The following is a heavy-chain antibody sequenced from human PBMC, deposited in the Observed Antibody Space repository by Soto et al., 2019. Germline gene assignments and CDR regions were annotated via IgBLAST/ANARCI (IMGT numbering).Heavy chain of an antibody. V-gene: IGHV1-2*04. CDR1: GYTFTGYY. J-gene: IGHJ4*02. CDR3: ARGGAAEVAVVVPAAPTYFDY. Sequence: ASVKVSCKASGYTFTGYYMHWVRQAPGQGLEWMGRINPNSGGTNYAQKFQGWVTMTRDTSISTAYMELSRLRSDDTAVYYCARGGAAEVAVVVPAAPTYFDYWGQGTLVTVSS. D-gene: IGHD2-2*01. CDR2: INPNSGGT.